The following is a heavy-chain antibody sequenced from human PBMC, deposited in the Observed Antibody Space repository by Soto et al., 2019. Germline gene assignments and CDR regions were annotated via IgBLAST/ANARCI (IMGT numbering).Heavy chain of an antibody. J-gene: IGHJ4*02. CDR1: GYTLTELS. V-gene: IGHV1-24*01. CDR2: FDPEDGET. CDR3: ATDRCSSCWRGWCLDH. D-gene: IGHD6-19*01. Sequence: QVQLVQSGAEVKKPGASVKVSCKVSGYTLTELSMHWVRQAPGKGLEWMGGFDPEDGETIYAQKFQGRVTMTEDTSTDTAYMELSSLRSEDTAVYYFATDRCSSCWRGWCLDHWGQGTPVTVSS.